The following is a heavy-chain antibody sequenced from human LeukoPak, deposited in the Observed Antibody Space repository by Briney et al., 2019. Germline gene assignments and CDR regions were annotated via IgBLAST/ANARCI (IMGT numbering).Heavy chain of an antibody. CDR3: ARDGIEYSSSDYFDY. CDR2: IILIFTTA. Sequence: GASVKVSCKASGGTFSTYAISWVRQAPGQGLEWMGGIILIFTTANYAQKFQGRVTITADESTSTAYMELSSLRSEDTAVYYCARDGIEYSSSDYFDYWGQGTLVTVSS. V-gene: IGHV1-69*13. J-gene: IGHJ4*02. D-gene: IGHD6-6*01. CDR1: GGTFSTYA.